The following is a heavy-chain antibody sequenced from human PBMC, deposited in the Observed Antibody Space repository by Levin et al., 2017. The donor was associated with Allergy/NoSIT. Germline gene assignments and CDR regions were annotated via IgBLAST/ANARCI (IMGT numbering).Heavy chain of an antibody. V-gene: IGHV3-20*04. D-gene: IGHD3-22*01. Sequence: GESLKISCAASGFTFDDYGMNWVRQAPGKGLEWVSGLNWNGGSIGYADSVKGRFTISRDNAKNSLYLQMNSLRAEDTALYYCARGGAYYYDSTGYSRGPLDHWGQGTLVTVSS. CDR2: LNWNGGSI. J-gene: IGHJ4*02. CDR3: ARGGAYYYDSTGYSRGPLDH. CDR1: GFTFDDYG.